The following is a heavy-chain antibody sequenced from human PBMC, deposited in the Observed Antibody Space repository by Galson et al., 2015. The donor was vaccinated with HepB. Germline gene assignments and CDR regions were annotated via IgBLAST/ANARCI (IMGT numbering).Heavy chain of an antibody. Sequence: SLRLSCAASGFTFSDYYMSWIRQAPGKGLEWVSYISSSSYTNYADSVKGRFTISRDNAKNSLYLQMNSLRAEDTAVYYCAGDTIYGYSYGYPLDYWGQGTLVTVSS. V-gene: IGHV3-11*06. CDR2: ISSSSYT. CDR1: GFTFSDYY. CDR3: AGDTIYGYSYGYPLDY. J-gene: IGHJ4*02. D-gene: IGHD5-18*01.